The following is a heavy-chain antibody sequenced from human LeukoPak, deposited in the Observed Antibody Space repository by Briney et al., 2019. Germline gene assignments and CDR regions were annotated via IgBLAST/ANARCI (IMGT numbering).Heavy chain of an antibody. D-gene: IGHD5-18*01. CDR2: IYYSGNT. CDR1: GGSISSYY. CDR3: ARLGYSYEK. V-gene: IGHV4-59*04. Sequence: SETLSLTCTVSGGSISSYYWSWIRQPPGKGLEWIGYIYYSGNTYYNASLKSQVSISIDTSKNQFSLKLSSATAADTAVYYCARLGYSYEKWGQGTLVTVSS. J-gene: IGHJ4*02.